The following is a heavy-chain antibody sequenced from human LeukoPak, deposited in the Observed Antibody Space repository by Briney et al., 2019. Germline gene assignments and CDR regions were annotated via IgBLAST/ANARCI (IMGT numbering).Heavy chain of an antibody. Sequence: GGSLLLSCAVSGITLSNYGMSWGRPAPGKGQGWVAGISGSGGGTKDADAEKGRFTISRDNSKNTLFLQMTSLRAEDTAVYFCAKRGVVIRVVLVGFHKEANYFESWGQGALVTVSS. CDR1: GITLSNYG. V-gene: IGHV3-23*01. D-gene: IGHD3-10*01. CDR2: ISGSGGGT. CDR3: AKRGVVIRVVLVGFHKEANYFES. J-gene: IGHJ4*02.